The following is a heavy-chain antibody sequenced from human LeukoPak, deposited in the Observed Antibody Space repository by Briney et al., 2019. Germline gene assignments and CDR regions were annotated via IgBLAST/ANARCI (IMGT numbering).Heavy chain of an antibody. D-gene: IGHD6-19*01. J-gene: IGHJ4*02. CDR2: IWYDGSNI. V-gene: IGHV3-33*01. Sequence: GGSLTLSCAASGFTFSTYGMHWVRQAPGKGLEWLAVIWYDGSNIYYADSLKGRFAISRDNSRNTMYLLLNSLRAEDTAVYYCARDSGWQRYDYWGQGTLVTVSS. CDR1: GFTFSTYG. CDR3: ARDSGWQRYDY.